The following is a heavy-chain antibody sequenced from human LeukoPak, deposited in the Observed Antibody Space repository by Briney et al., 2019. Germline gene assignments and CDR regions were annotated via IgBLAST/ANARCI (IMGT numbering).Heavy chain of an antibody. CDR1: GLTFSSYA. D-gene: IGHD3-22*01. J-gene: IGHJ4*02. V-gene: IGHV3-30*04. CDR3: AIQNVLYDSSGYYLRNSGNFDY. Sequence: SGGSLRLSRAASGLTFSSYAMHWVSQAPGKGLEGVAVISYDGSNKYYADSVKGRLTICRDNSKNSLYLQMNSLRDDDTDVYYCAIQNVLYDSSGYYLRNSGNFDYWGQGAMVTVSS. CDR2: ISYDGSNK.